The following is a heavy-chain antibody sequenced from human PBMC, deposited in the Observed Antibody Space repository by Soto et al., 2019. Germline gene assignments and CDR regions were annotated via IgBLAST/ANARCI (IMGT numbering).Heavy chain of an antibody. CDR3: ARLFDTSGWYDY. D-gene: IGHD6-19*01. V-gene: IGHV5-51*01. CDR2: IYPGDSDT. CDR1: GYSFTSYW. J-gene: IGHJ4*02. Sequence: TGESLKISCKGSGYSFTSYWIGWVRQMPGKGLERMGIIYPGDSDTRYSPSFQGQVTISADKSITTTYLQWSSLKASDTAIYYCARLFDTSGWYDYWGQGTLVTVS.